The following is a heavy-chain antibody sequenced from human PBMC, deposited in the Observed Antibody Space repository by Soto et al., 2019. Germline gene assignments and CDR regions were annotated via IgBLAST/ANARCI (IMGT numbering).Heavy chain of an antibody. D-gene: IGHD3-22*01. CDR3: AGDYYDSSGYYGTVAFDI. V-gene: IGHV4-34*01. CDR2: INHSGST. CDR1: CGSFIGYY. J-gene: IGHJ3*02. Sequence: SETLSLTCAFYCGSFIGYYWSWIRQPPGKGLEWIGEINHSGSTNYNPSLKSRVTISVDTSKNQFSLKLSSVTAADTAVYYCAGDYYDSSGYYGTVAFDIWGQGTMVTVSS.